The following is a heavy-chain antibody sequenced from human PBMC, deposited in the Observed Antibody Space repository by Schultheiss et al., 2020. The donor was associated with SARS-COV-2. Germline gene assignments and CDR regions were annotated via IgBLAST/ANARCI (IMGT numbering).Heavy chain of an antibody. J-gene: IGHJ4*02. Sequence: ASVKVSCKASGYTFTGYYMYWVRQAPGQGLEWMGWINPISGGTNYAQKFQGRVTMTRDTSISTAYMELSRLRSDDTAVYYCARQAAATRGSFDYWGQGTLVTVSS. V-gene: IGHV1-2*02. CDR1: GYTFTGYY. CDR3: ARQAAATRGSFDY. CDR2: INPISGGT. D-gene: IGHD2-15*01.